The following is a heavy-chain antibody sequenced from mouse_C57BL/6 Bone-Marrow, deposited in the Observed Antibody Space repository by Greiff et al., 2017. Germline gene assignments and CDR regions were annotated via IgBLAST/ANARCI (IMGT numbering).Heavy chain of an antibody. D-gene: IGHD2-4*01. CDR1: GYTFTSYW. Sequence: QVQLQQPGAELVRPGTSVKLSCKASGYTFTSYWMHWVKQRPGQGLEWIGVIDPSDSYTNYNQKFKGKATLTVDTSSSTAYMQLSSRTSEDSAVYYCASPIYYDYPGTFAYWGQGTLVTVSA. V-gene: IGHV1-59*01. CDR3: ASPIYYDYPGTFAY. J-gene: IGHJ3*01. CDR2: IDPSDSYT.